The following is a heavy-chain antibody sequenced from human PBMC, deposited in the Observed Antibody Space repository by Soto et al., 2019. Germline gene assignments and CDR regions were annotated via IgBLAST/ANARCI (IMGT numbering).Heavy chain of an antibody. CDR1: GFTFSTSG. Sequence: EVQLLESGGGLVQPGGSLRLSCAASGFTFSTSGTSWVRQAPGKGLEWVSSISGSGDYTNYADSVKGRFTISRDNSKNTLYLQINSLTAEDTAVYYCANHGGFDIWGQGTMVAVSS. V-gene: IGHV3-23*01. CDR3: ANHGGFDI. J-gene: IGHJ3*02. D-gene: IGHD4-17*01. CDR2: ISGSGDYT.